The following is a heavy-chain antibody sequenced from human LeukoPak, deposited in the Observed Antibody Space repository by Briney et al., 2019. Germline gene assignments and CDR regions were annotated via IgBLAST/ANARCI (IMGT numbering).Heavy chain of an antibody. J-gene: IGHJ6*03. CDR2: INPNSGGT. CDR1: GYTFTSYD. Sequence: VASVKVSCKASGYTFTSYDINWVRQSPGQGLEWMGWINPNSGGTNYAQKFQGRVTMTRDTSISTAYMELSRLRSDDTAVYYCARDYTTIFGVDSLDYYYYMDVWGKGTTVTVSS. V-gene: IGHV1-2*02. D-gene: IGHD3-3*01. CDR3: ARDYTTIFGVDSLDYYYYMDV.